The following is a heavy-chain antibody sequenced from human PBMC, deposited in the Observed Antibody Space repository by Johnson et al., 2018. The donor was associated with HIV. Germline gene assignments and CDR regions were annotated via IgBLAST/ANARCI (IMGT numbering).Heavy chain of an antibody. Sequence: VQLVESGGGVVRPGGSLRLSCAASGFTFRSYDMHWVRKATGKGLEWVAAIGAAGDKYYPGSVKGRFTISRENAKNSLYLQMNSLRAGDTAVYYCARTLGFGTEDAFDIWGQGTMVTVSS. D-gene: IGHD3-10*01. CDR2: IGAAGDK. CDR1: GFTFRSYD. CDR3: ARTLGFGTEDAFDI. J-gene: IGHJ3*02. V-gene: IGHV3-13*01.